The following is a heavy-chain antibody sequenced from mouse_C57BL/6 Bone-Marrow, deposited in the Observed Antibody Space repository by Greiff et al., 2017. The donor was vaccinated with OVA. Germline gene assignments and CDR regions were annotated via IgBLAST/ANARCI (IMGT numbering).Heavy chain of an antibody. CDR2: IYPSDSET. D-gene: IGHD2-4*01. J-gene: IGHJ1*03. Sequence: QVQLKQPGAELVRPGSSVKLSCKASGYTFTSYWMDWVKQRPGQGLEWIGNIYPSDSETPYNQKFKDKATLTVDKSSSTAYMQLSSLTSEDSAVYYCAREGGFYDYDDLFDVWGTGTTGTVSS. CDR1: GYTFTSYW. V-gene: IGHV1-61*01. CDR3: AREGGFYDYDDLFDV.